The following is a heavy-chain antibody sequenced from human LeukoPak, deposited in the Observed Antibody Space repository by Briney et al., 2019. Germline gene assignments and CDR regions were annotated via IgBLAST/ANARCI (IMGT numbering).Heavy chain of an antibody. Sequence: GASVKVSCKASGYTFTSYYMHWVRRAPGQVLAWMGIINPSGGSTSYAQKFQGRVTMTRDTSTSTVYMELSSLRSEDTAVYYCARGAGGYCSSTSCYAYGMDVWGQGTTVTVSS. J-gene: IGHJ6*02. CDR2: INPSGGST. V-gene: IGHV1-46*01. CDR1: GYTFTSYY. D-gene: IGHD2-2*03. CDR3: ARGAGGYCSSTSCYAYGMDV.